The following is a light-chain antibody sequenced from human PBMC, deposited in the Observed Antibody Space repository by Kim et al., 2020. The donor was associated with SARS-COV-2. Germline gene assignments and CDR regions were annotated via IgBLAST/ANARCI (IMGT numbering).Light chain of an antibody. J-gene: IGKJ4*01. V-gene: IGKV3-15*01. CDR2: GAS. CDR3: QQYSHWPHT. CDR1: QSVSSN. Sequence: EIVMTQSPATLSVSPGERATLSCRASQSVSSNLAWYQQKPGQAPRLLIYGASTRATGIPGRFSGSGSGTEFTLTISSLQSEDFAVYYCQQYSHWPHTFGEGTKLEI.